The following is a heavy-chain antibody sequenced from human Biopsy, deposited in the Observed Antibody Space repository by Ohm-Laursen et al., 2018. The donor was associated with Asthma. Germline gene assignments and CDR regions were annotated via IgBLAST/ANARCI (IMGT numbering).Heavy chain of an antibody. CDR3: ARGYSGSDRIVYYYSGLEV. V-gene: IGHV1-69*01. CDR2: LIPVLGTP. CDR1: GDSFSNYA. Sequence: SSVKVSCKCSGDSFSNYAISWVRQAPGQGLEWMGGLIPVLGTPDHAQMFEGRVTITADESTSTAYMELSSLSSEDTAVYYCARGYSGSDRIVYYYSGLEVWGQGTTVTVSS. J-gene: IGHJ6*02. D-gene: IGHD5-12*01.